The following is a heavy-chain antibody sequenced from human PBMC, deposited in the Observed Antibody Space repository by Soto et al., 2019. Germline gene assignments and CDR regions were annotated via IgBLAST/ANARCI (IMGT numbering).Heavy chain of an antibody. V-gene: IGHV1-18*01. Sequence: RASVKVSCKASGYSFTTYGMIWVRQAPGQGLEWMGWISTDKGNTKYAQNFQSRATLTTDTSTSTAYMELRSLRSDDTAVYYCARDRDWNLDYWGQGTLVTVSS. J-gene: IGHJ4*02. D-gene: IGHD2-21*02. CDR1: GYSFTTYG. CDR2: ISTDKGNT. CDR3: ARDRDWNLDY.